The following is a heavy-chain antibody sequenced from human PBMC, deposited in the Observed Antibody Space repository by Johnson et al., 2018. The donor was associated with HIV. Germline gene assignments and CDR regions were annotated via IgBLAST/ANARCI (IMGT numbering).Heavy chain of an antibody. CDR1: GFTFADHG. D-gene: IGHD1-26*01. V-gene: IGHV3-20*04. CDR2: INWNGGRT. CDR3: ASVTWDQNRGWDVCDI. Sequence: MQLVESGGGVVRPGGSLRLSCAASGFTFADHGMSWVRQGSGKGLEWVSGINWNGGRTGYADSVKGRFTISRDNSKNTLYLQMNSLRTEDTAVYYCASVTWDQNRGWDVCDIWGKGTMVTVSS. J-gene: IGHJ3*02.